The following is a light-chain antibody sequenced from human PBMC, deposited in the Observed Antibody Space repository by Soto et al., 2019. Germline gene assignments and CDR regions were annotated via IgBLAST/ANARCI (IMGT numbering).Light chain of an antibody. CDR3: AAWDDSLSGVV. J-gene: IGLJ2*01. Sequence: QSVLTQPPSASGTPGQRVPIPRSGSSSNIGSNYVFWYQHLPGTAPKLLIYRNNQRPSGVPDRFSGSKSGTSASLAISGLRSEDETDYYCAAWDDSLSGVVFGGGTKLTVL. V-gene: IGLV1-47*01. CDR1: SSNIGSNY. CDR2: RNN.